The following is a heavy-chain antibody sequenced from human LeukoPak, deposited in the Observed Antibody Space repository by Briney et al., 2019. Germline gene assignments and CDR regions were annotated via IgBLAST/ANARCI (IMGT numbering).Heavy chain of an antibody. J-gene: IGHJ4*02. D-gene: IGHD3-22*01. CDR3: ASDGYDSSGYSFDY. Sequence: GGSLRLSCAASGFTFSSYAMHWVRQAPGKGLEWVAVISYDGSSKYYADSVKGRFTISRDNSKNTLYLQMSSLRAEDTAVYYCASDGYDSSGYSFDYWGQGTLVTVSS. CDR1: GFTFSSYA. CDR2: ISYDGSSK. V-gene: IGHV3-30-3*01.